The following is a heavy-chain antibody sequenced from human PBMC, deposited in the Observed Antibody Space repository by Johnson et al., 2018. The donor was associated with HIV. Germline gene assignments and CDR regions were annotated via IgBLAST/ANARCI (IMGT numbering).Heavy chain of an antibody. D-gene: IGHD1-1*01. J-gene: IGHJ3*02. Sequence: VQLVESGGGLVQPGRSLRLSCAASGFTCDDYAMHWVRQVPGKGLEWVSGISWNSGSIGYADSVKGRFTISRDNSESSLYLQMDSLRPEDTAIYFCAGDRGLYNWNDPGAFDMWGQGTMVTVSS. V-gene: IGHV3-9*01. CDR2: ISWNSGSI. CDR3: AGDRGLYNWNDPGAFDM. CDR1: GFTCDDYA.